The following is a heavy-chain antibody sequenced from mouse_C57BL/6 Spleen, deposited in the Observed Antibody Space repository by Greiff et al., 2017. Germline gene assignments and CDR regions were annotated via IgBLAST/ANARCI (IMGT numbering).Heavy chain of an antibody. D-gene: IGHD4-1*01. CDR3: GTGSRYWYFDV. J-gene: IGHJ1*03. Sequence: VKLMESGPELVKPGASVKISCKASGYAFSSSWMNWVKQRPGKGLEWIGRIYPGDGDTNYNGKFKGKATLTADKSSSTAYMQLSSLTSEDSAVYFCGTGSRYWYFDVWGTGTTVTVSS. V-gene: IGHV1-82*01. CDR2: IYPGDGDT. CDR1: GYAFSSSW.